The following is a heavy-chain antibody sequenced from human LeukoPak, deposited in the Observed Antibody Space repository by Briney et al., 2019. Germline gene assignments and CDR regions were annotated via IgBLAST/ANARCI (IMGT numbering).Heavy chain of an antibody. CDR2: ISISSSYI. Sequence: PGGSLRLSCAASGFTFSSYSMNWVRQAPGKGLEWVSSISISSSYIYYADSVKGRFTISRDNAKNSLYLQMNSLRAEDMAVYYCARDKSPRAYYGSGNGDYWGQGTLVTVSS. J-gene: IGHJ4*02. V-gene: IGHV3-21*01. D-gene: IGHD3-10*01. CDR3: ARDKSPRAYYGSGNGDY. CDR1: GFTFSSYS.